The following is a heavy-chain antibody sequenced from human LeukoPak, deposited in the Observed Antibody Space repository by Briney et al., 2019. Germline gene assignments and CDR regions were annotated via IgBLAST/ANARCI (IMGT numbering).Heavy chain of an antibody. D-gene: IGHD3-16*01. J-gene: IGHJ4*02. CDR3: AKAAPYYLDF. CDR1: GFTFSTKS. CDR2: ISGDGYTA. Sequence: PGGSLRLSCAVSGFTFSTKSMNWVRQAPGKGLECVASISGDGYTALYADSVKGRFSVSRDNSKNTLYLQMSSLRVEDTAVYYCAKAAPYYLDFWGQGTLVTVSS. V-gene: IGHV3-23*01.